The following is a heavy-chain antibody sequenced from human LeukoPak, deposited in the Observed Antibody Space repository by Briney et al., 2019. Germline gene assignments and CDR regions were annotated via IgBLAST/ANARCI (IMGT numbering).Heavy chain of an antibody. J-gene: IGHJ4*02. V-gene: IGHV3-48*01. CDR3: ARGLATGTPGRLGIDY. D-gene: IGHD5-12*01. CDR2: ISSSSSTI. Sequence: GGSLRLSCAASGFTFSSYAMHWVRQAPGKGLEWVSYISSSSSTIYYADSVKGRFTISRDNVKNSLYLQMNSLRAEDTAVYYCARGLATGTPGRLGIDYWGQGTLVTVSS. CDR1: GFTFSSYA.